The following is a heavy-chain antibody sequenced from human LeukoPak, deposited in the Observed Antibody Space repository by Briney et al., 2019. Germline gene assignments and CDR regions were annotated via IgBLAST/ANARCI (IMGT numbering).Heavy chain of an antibody. CDR3: ARVAGGSGWYFDY. D-gene: IGHD6-19*01. CDR2: ISSSSSYT. Sequence: GGSLRLSCAASGFTFSDYYMSWIRQAPGKGLEWVADISSSSSYTNYADSVKGRFTISRDDAKNSLYLQMNSLRAEDTAVYYCARVAGGSGWYFDYWGQGTLVTVSS. J-gene: IGHJ4*02. V-gene: IGHV3-11*05. CDR1: GFTFSDYY.